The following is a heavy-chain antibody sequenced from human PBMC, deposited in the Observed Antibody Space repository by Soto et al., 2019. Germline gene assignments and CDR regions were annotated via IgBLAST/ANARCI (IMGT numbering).Heavy chain of an antibody. Sequence: GGSLRLSCATSWFTFNAYWIHWVRQVPGEGLVWVARIEGSGTTTNYAESVRGRFTISRDFAKSTVFLQMDSLRVEDTAVYHCVRLGFVGEGDFWGQGIPVTVSS. J-gene: IGHJ4*02. V-gene: IGHV3-74*01. CDR2: IEGSGTTT. D-gene: IGHD1-26*01. CDR3: VRLGFVGEGDF. CDR1: WFTFNAYW.